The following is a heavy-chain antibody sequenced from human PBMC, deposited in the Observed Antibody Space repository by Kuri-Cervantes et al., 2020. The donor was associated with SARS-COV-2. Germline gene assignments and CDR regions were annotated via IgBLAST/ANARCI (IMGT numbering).Heavy chain of an antibody. Sequence: ASVKVSCKVSGYTFINYYMHWVRQAPGQGLEWMGMINPAGGDTNHAQKFQGRVTMTRDTSTKTVYMELTSLRSEDTAIYYCTRAGDIGVVPYYGMDVWGQGTTVTVSS. V-gene: IGHV1-46*03. CDR3: TRAGDIGVVPYYGMDV. J-gene: IGHJ6*02. CDR2: INPAGGDT. CDR1: GYTFINYY. D-gene: IGHD2-15*01.